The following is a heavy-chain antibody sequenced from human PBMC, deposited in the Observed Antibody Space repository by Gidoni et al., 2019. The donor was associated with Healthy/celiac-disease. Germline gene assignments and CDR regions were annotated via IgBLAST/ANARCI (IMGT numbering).Heavy chain of an antibody. V-gene: IGHV4-38-2*02. D-gene: IGHD3-10*01. CDR3: ARERRGIRITMVRGAPNGGSDY. Sequence: QVQLQESGPGLVKPSETLSLTCTVSGYSISSGYYWGWIRQPPGKGLEWIGSIYHSGSTYYNPSLKSRVTISVDTSKNQFSLKLSSVTAADTAVYYCARERRGIRITMVRGAPNGGSDYWGQGTLVTVSS. J-gene: IGHJ4*02. CDR2: IYHSGST. CDR1: GYSISSGYY.